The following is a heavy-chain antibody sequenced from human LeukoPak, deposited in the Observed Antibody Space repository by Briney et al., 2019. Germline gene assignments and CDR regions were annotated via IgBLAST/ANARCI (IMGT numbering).Heavy chain of an antibody. J-gene: IGHJ3*02. CDR2: IWFDGSKN. CDR3: AKDLLQTFFFDSSGYYSDAFGM. V-gene: IGHV3-33*06. Sequence: PGGSLRLSCAPSGFTFRNYGMHWVRQAPGKGLEWVAIIWFDGSKNYYADSVKGRFTISRDNSKNTLSLHMNTLRAEDTAVYYCAKDLLQTFFFDSSGYYSDAFGMWGQGTMVTVSP. CDR1: GFTFRNYG. D-gene: IGHD3-22*01.